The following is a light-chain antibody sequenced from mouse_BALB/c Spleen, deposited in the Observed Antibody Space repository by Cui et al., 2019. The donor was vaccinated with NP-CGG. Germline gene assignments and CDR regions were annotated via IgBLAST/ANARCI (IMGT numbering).Light chain of an antibody. Sequence: QAVLIQDSALTTSPGETVTLTCRSSTGAVTISNYVNWVQKKPNHLFTGLIGGTNNRVPGVPARFSGSLIGDKAALTITGAQTEDEAIYFCALWYSNHWVFGGGTKLTFL. J-gene: IGLJ1*01. CDR1: TGAVTISNY. CDR2: GTN. CDR3: ALWYSNHWV. V-gene: IGLV1*01.